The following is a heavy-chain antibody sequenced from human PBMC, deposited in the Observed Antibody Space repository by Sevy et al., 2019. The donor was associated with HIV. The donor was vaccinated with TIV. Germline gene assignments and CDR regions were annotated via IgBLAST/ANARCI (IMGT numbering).Heavy chain of an antibody. V-gene: IGHV3-30*18. CDR1: GFAFSSYG. Sequence: GGSLRLSCAASGFAFSSYGMHWVGQAPGKGLEWVAVISYDGSNKYYADSVKGRFTISRDNSKNTLYLQMNSLRAEDTAVYYCAKDFWRFLAGNYYFDYWGQGTLVTVSS. J-gene: IGHJ4*02. CDR3: AKDFWRFLAGNYYFDY. CDR2: ISYDGSNK. D-gene: IGHD3-3*01.